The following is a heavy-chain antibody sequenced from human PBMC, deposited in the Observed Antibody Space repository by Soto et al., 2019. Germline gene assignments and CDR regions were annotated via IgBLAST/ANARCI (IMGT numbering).Heavy chain of an antibody. Sequence: SETLSLTCTVSDGSVSSGSYYWTWIRQPPGKGLEWIGYIYSSGSTLYNPSLKSRVIISVDTSMNHFSLRLSSVTAADTAVYYCARDSVALFDSWGQGTLVTVS. CDR2: IYSSGST. CDR3: ARDSVALFDS. D-gene: IGHD5-12*01. CDR1: DGSVSSGSYY. V-gene: IGHV4-61*03. J-gene: IGHJ4*02.